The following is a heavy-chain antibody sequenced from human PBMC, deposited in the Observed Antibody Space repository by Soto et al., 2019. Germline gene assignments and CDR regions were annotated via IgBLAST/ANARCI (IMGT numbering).Heavy chain of an antibody. D-gene: IGHD2-8*01. CDR2: IWNDGIRK. CDR3: ARDDDNEANAFDY. Sequence: QVQLVESGGGVVQPGTSLRLSCAASGFTFSRYGMHWVRQAPGKGLEGVALIWNDGIRKVYVDSVKGRFSISRGNSKHTLDMQMNSLSAEDTDVYYCARDDDNEANAFDYWGPGTLVTVSS. CDR1: GFTFSRYG. J-gene: IGHJ4*02. V-gene: IGHV3-33*01.